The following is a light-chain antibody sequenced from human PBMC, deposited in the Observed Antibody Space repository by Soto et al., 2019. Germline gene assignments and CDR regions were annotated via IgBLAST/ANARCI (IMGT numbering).Light chain of an antibody. CDR3: QAWDSSSHVV. J-gene: IGLJ2*01. Sequence: SYELTQPPSVSVSPGQTASITCSGDKLGDKYACWYQQKPGQSPVLVIYQDSKRPSGIPERVSGSNSGNTATLTISGTQAMDEADYYGQAWDSSSHVVCGVGTKLTVL. V-gene: IGLV3-1*01. CDR1: KLGDKY. CDR2: QDS.